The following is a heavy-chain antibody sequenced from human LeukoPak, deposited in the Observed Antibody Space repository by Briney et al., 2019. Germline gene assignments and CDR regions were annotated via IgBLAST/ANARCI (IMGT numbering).Heavy chain of an antibody. CDR2: VFYRGRT. CDR1: GGSISSRAYH. CDR3: ARVSLSVYPEKYYFDY. Sequence: PSETLSLTCSVSGGSISSRAYHWGWIRQPPGKGLEWIGSVFYRGRTYYNPSLRSRVTISMDTSKNQFSLNLSSVTAADTAVYYCARVSLSVYPEKYYFDYWGQGTLVTASS. J-gene: IGHJ4*02. V-gene: IGHV4-39*07. D-gene: IGHD3-16*01.